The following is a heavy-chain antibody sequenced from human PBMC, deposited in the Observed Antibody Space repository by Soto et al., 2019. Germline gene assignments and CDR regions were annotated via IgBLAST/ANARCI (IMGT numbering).Heavy chain of an antibody. D-gene: IGHD3-22*01. CDR1: GYTFTSYY. CDR3: ARGLIGVVAERGGYGMDV. Sequence: ASVKVSCKASGYTFTSYYMHWVRQAPGQRLEWMGWINAGNGNTKYSQKFQGRVTITRDTSASTAYMELSSLRSEDTAVYYCARGLIGVVAERGGYGMDVWGQGTTVTVSS. V-gene: IGHV1-3*01. J-gene: IGHJ6*02. CDR2: INAGNGNT.